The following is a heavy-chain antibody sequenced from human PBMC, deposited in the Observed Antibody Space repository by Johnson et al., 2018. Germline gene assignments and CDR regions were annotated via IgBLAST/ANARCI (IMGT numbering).Heavy chain of an antibody. CDR1: GFTFSSYA. Sequence: VQLVQAGGGLVQPGGSLRLSCAASGFTFSSYAMSWVRQAPGKGLEWVSAISGSGCSTYYADSVKGRFTISRDNSKNTLYLQMNSLRAEDTAVDYCSRDGPVSNYFDYWGQGTLVTVSS. CDR2: ISGSGCST. V-gene: IGHV3-23*04. CDR3: SRDGPVSNYFDY. J-gene: IGHJ4*02.